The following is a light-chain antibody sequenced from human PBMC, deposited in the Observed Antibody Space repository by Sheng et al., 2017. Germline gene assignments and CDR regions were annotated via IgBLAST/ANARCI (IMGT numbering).Light chain of an antibody. Sequence: EIVMTQSPDTLSVSPGERATLSCRASQSVSSNLAWYQQKPGQAPRLLIYGASTRATGIPARFSGSGSGTEFTLTISSLEPEDFAVYYCQQRGNWPTFGGGTKVDIK. CDR1: QSVSSN. V-gene: IGKV3-15*01. CDR2: GAS. J-gene: IGKJ4*01. CDR3: QQRGNWPT.